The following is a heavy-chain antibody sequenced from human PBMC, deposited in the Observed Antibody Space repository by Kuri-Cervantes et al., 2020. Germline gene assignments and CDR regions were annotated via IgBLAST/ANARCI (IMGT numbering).Heavy chain of an antibody. CDR2: IKQDGSEK. Sequence: GGSLRLSCAASGFTFSSYSMNWVRQAPGKGLEWVANIKQDGSEKYYVDSVKGRFTISRDNSKNTLYLQMNSLRAEDTAVYYCAREGGRGGMDVWGQGTTVTVSS. V-gene: IGHV3-7*03. J-gene: IGHJ6*02. CDR3: AREGGRGGMDV. D-gene: IGHD2-15*01. CDR1: GFTFSSYS.